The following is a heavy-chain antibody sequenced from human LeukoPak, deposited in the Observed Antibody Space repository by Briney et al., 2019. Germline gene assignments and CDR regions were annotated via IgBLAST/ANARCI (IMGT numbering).Heavy chain of an antibody. D-gene: IGHD3-10*01. CDR1: GFTFRSYW. J-gene: IGHJ4*02. V-gene: IGHV3-7*01. CDR3: ARHLFGFEY. CDR2: IKEDGNEK. Sequence: GGSLRLSCAASGFTFRSYWMSWVRQAPGKGLEWVANIKEDGNEKTYVDSVKGRFTISRDNAKNSLYLQMNSLRAEDTAVYYCARHLFGFEYWGQGALVTVSS.